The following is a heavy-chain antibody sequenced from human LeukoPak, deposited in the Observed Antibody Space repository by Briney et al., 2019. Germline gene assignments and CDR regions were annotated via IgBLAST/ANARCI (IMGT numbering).Heavy chain of an antibody. CDR1: GGSISSYY. CDR2: IYTSGST. D-gene: IGHD6-13*01. V-gene: IGHV4-4*07. Sequence: SETLSLTCTVSGGSISSYYWSWIRQPAGKGLEWIGRIYTSGSTNYNPSLKSRVTMSVDTSKNQFSLKLSSVTAADTAVYYCARSKRYSSSLHNWFDPWGQGTPVTVSS. CDR3: ARSKRYSSSLHNWFDP. J-gene: IGHJ5*02.